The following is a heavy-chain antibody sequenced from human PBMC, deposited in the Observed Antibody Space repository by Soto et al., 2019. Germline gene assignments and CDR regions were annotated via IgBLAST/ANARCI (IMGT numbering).Heavy chain of an antibody. Sequence: ASVEVSCKASGDTFNSNAIHWVRQAPGQRLEWMGWINAANGNTKYSQKFQGRVTITRDTSASTAYMELSSLRSEDTAVYFCARILGYCSSSSCFPYHGMDVWGQGTTVTVSS. V-gene: IGHV1-3*01. CDR1: GDTFNSNA. CDR3: ARILGYCSSSSCFPYHGMDV. J-gene: IGHJ6*02. D-gene: IGHD2-15*01. CDR2: INAANGNT.